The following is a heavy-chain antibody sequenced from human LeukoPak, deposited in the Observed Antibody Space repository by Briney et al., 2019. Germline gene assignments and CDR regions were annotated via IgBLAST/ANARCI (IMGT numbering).Heavy chain of an antibody. J-gene: IGHJ4*02. V-gene: IGHV3-33*01. D-gene: IGHD5-12*01. Sequence: RGSLRLSCAATGFTFSNYGMHWVRQAPGKGLEWVAVIWFDGTNKYYADSVRGRFTISRDNSKNTLYLQMSSLRAEDTAVYYCARDRGVAAHLDYWGQGTLDTVSS. CDR3: ARDRGVAAHLDY. CDR2: IWFDGTNK. CDR1: GFTFSNYG.